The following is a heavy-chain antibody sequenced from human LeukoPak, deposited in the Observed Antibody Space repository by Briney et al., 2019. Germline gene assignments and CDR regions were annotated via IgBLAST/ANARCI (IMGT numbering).Heavy chain of an antibody. J-gene: IGHJ4*02. V-gene: IGHV3-74*01. CDR2: IKTDGSST. Sequence: GGSLRLSCAASGFSFSSYYMCWVRQAPEKGLVWVSRIKTDGSSTAYADSVKGRFTISRDNAKNTLYLQMNSLRAEDTAVYYCVAYNWNYPDYWGQGTLVTVSS. CDR1: GFSFSSYY. CDR3: VAYNWNYPDY. D-gene: IGHD1-20*01.